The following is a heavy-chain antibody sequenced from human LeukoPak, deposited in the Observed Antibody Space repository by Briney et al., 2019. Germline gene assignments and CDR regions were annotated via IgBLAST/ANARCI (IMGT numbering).Heavy chain of an antibody. CDR3: ARADCSTTSCPMDV. D-gene: IGHD2-2*01. V-gene: IGHV4-59*01. Sequence: SETLSLTCTVSGGSISSWYWSWIRQPPGKGLEWLGYIYYTGSTNYNPSLKSRVTISLDTSKNQFSLKLSSVSAADTAVYYCARADCSTTSCPMDVWGQGATVTVSS. J-gene: IGHJ6*02. CDR2: IYYTGST. CDR1: GGSISSWY.